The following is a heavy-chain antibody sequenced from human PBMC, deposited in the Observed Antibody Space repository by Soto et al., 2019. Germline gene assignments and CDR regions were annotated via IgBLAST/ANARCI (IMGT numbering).Heavy chain of an antibody. CDR3: ARDRAQFFWSGYYLSWFDP. Sequence: PGGSLRLSCAASGFTFSDYYMSWIRQAPGKGLEWVSYISSSGSTIYYADSVKGRFTISRDNAKNSLYLQMNSLRAEDTAVYYCARDRAQFFWSGYYLSWFDPWGQGTLVTVSS. CDR2: ISSSGSTI. D-gene: IGHD3-3*01. CDR1: GFTFSDYY. J-gene: IGHJ5*02. V-gene: IGHV3-11*01.